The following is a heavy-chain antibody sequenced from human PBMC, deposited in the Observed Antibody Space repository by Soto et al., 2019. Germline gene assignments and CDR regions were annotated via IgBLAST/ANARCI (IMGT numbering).Heavy chain of an antibody. Sequence: GGSLRLSCAASGFTFSSYGMHWVRQAPGKGLEWVALISYDGSNKYYADSVKGRFTISRDNSKNTLYLQMNSLRAEDTAVYYCAKDTAMVRYCSDYWGQGTLVTVSS. CDR1: GFTFSSYG. CDR2: ISYDGSNK. J-gene: IGHJ4*02. D-gene: IGHD5-18*01. CDR3: AKDTAMVRYCSDY. V-gene: IGHV3-30*18.